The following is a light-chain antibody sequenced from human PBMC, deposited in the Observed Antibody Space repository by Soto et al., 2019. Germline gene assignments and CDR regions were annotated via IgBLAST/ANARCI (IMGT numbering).Light chain of an antibody. Sequence: EIVMTQSPATLSVSPGERATLSCRARQSVSSNLAWYQQKPGQPPRLLIYGASTRATGIPARFSGSGSGTEFTLTISSLQSEDFAVYFCQQYNNWPPWTFGQGTKVEI. CDR3: QQYNNWPPWT. CDR2: GAS. J-gene: IGKJ1*01. CDR1: QSVSSN. V-gene: IGKV3-15*01.